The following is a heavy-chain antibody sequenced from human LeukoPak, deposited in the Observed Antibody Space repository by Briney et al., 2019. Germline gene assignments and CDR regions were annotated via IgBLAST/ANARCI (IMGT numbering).Heavy chain of an antibody. D-gene: IGHD3-3*01. V-gene: IGHV3-30*02. CDR3: AKSPYDFWSGYFHDAFDI. Sequence: GGSLRLSCAASGFTFSSYGMHWVRQAPGKGLEWVAFIRYDGSNKYYADSVKGRFTISRDNSKNTLYLQMNSLRAEDTAVYYCAKSPYDFWSGYFHDAFDIWGQGTMVTVSS. J-gene: IGHJ3*02. CDR2: IRYDGSNK. CDR1: GFTFSSYG.